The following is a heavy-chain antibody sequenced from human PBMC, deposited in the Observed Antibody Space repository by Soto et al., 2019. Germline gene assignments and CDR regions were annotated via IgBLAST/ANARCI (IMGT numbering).Heavy chain of an antibody. D-gene: IGHD3-3*01. Sequence: EVQLLESGGGLVQPGGSLRLSCAASGFTFSSYAMSCVRHAPGKRLEWVSAISGSGGSTYYADSVKGRFTISRDNSKNSLYLQMNSLRADDTAVYYCAKLRPSRLRFLEWLSDFDYWGQGTLVTVSS. J-gene: IGHJ4*02. CDR1: GFTFSSYA. CDR2: ISGSGGST. CDR3: AKLRPSRLRFLEWLSDFDY. V-gene: IGHV3-23*01.